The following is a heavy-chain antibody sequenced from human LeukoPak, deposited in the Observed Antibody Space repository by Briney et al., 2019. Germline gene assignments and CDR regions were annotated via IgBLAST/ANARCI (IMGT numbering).Heavy chain of an antibody. CDR3: ARSPNYGSAKLLFKRLVTMDV. V-gene: IGHV4-34*01. CDR1: GGSFSGYY. D-gene: IGHD3-10*01. J-gene: IGHJ6*02. CDR2: INHSGST. Sequence: PSETLSLTCAVYGGSFSGYYWSWIRQPPGKGLEWIEEINHSGSTNYNPSLKSRVTISVDTSKNQFSLKLSSVTAADTAVYYCARSPNYGSAKLLFKRLVTMDVWGQGTTVTVSS.